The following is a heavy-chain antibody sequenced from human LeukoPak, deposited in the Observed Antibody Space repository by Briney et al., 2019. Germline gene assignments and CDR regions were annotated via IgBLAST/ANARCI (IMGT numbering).Heavy chain of an antibody. CDR3: AKRSLLGSGSPPYFDY. J-gene: IGHJ4*02. D-gene: IGHD3-10*01. V-gene: IGHV3-23*01. CDR2: ISGGST. CDR1: GFTFSTYG. Sequence: PGGSLRLSCAASGFTFSTYGMSWVRQAPGKGVEWLSAISGGSTFYADSVRGRFTISRDNSKNTLYLQMNSLRVEDTAVYYCAKRSLLGSGSPPYFDYWGQGTLVTVSS.